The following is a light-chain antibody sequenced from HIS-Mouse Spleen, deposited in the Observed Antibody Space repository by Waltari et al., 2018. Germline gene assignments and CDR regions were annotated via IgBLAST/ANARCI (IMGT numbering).Light chain of an antibody. J-gene: IGLJ3*02. CDR3: SSYTSSSTWV. Sequence: QSALTQPASVSGSPGQSITISCTGTSSDVGGYNYVSWYQQHPGKAPKLKIYDVSNRPSGGSNRVSGSKSGNTASLTISGLQAEDEADYYCSSYTSSSTWVFGGGTKLTVL. V-gene: IGLV2-14*03. CDR1: SSDVGGYNY. CDR2: DVS.